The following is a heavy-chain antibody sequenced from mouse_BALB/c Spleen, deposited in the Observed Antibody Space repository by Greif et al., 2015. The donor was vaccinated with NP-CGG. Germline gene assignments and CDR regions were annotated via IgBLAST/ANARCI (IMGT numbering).Heavy chain of an antibody. CDR3: ARRRYDLYYFDS. V-gene: IGHV1-14*01. J-gene: IGHJ2*01. D-gene: IGHD2-14*01. Sequence: VHVKQSGPELVKPGASVKMSCKSSGYTFTSYVLHWVRQKPGQGLEWIGYINLYNDGTKYNEKFKGKATLTSDKSSSTAYMELSSLTSEDSAVYYCARRRYDLYYFDSWGQGTTLTVSS. CDR1: GYTFTSYV. CDR2: INLYNDGT.